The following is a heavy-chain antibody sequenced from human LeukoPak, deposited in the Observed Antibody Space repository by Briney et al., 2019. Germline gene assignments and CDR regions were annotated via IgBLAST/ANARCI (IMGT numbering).Heavy chain of an antibody. J-gene: IGHJ3*02. D-gene: IGHD2-2*03. CDR3: ARRARGSWINDALDI. CDR1: GYTFTSYY. V-gene: IGHV1-46*01. CDR2: INPSGGST. Sequence: GASVKVSCKASGYTFTSYYMHWVRQAPGQGPEWMGIINPSGGSTSYAQKFQGRVTMTRDTSTSTLYMELSSLRSEDTAFYYCARRARGSWINDALDIWGQGTMVTVSS.